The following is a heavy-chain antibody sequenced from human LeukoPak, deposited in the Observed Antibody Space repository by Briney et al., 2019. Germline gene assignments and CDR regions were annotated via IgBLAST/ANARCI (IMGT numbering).Heavy chain of an antibody. Sequence: PGGSLRLSCAASGFTFSSYSMNWVRQAPGKGLEWVSYISSSSSSIYYADSVKGRFTISRDNAKNSLYLQMNSLRDEDTAVYYCARDRTYYYDSSGYLHWGQGTLVTVSS. CDR3: ARDRTYYYDSSGYLH. CDR1: GFTFSSYS. J-gene: IGHJ4*02. V-gene: IGHV3-48*02. D-gene: IGHD3-22*01. CDR2: ISSSSSSI.